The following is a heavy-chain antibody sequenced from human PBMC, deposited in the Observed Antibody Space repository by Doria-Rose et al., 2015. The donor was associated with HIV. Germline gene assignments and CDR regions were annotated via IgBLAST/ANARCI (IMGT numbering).Heavy chain of an antibody. J-gene: IGHJ4*02. CDR3: ARIKSSRWYHKYYFDF. Sequence: QVTLKESGPVLVKPTETLTLTCTVSGVSLSSPGMGVSWIRQPPGEALEWLANTFSDDERYYKTSLKSRLTISRGTSKGQVVLTMTDMDPVDTATYYCARIKSSRWYHKYYFDFWGQGALVIVSA. CDR2: TFSDDER. CDR1: GVSLSSPGMG. V-gene: IGHV2-26*01. D-gene: IGHD6-13*01.